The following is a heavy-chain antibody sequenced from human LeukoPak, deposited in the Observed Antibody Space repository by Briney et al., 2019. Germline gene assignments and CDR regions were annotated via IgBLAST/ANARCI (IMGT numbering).Heavy chain of an antibody. CDR3: ARESGDYYYYYYMDV. Sequence: SETLSLTCTVSGDSLSSTSYYWGWIRQPPGKGLEWIGSIYYSGSTYYNPSLKSRVTISVDTSKNQFSLKLSSVTAADTAVYYCARESGDYYYYYYMDVWGKGTTVTVSS. CDR2: IYYSGST. D-gene: IGHD7-27*01. V-gene: IGHV4-39*07. J-gene: IGHJ6*03. CDR1: GDSLSSTSYY.